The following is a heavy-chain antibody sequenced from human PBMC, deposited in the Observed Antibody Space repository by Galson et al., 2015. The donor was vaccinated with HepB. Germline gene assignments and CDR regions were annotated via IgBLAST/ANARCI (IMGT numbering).Heavy chain of an antibody. D-gene: IGHD3-9*01. CDR3: ARGGIGDYDILTGAFDI. V-gene: IGHV3-11*06. J-gene: IGHJ3*02. CDR1: GFTFSDYY. CDR2: ISSSSSYT. Sequence: SLRLSCAASGFTFSDYYMSWIRQAPGKGLEWVSYISSSSSYTNYADSVKGRFTISRDNAKNSLYLQMNSLRAEGTAVYYCARGGIGDYDILTGAFDIWGQGTMVTVSS.